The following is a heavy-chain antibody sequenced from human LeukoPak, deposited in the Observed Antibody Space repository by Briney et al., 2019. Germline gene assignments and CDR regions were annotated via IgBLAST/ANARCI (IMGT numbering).Heavy chain of an antibody. CDR1: GFTFSSYA. V-gene: IGHV3-30*18. D-gene: IGHD6-19*01. Sequence: GGSLRFSCAASGFTFSSYAMHWVRQAPGKGLEWVTVISSDGTDKYYADSVKGRFTISRDNSKNTLYLHMNSLRTEDTAVYYCAKDRRQWLVLGWFDPWGQGTLVTVSS. CDR2: ISSDGTDK. CDR3: AKDRRQWLVLGWFDP. J-gene: IGHJ5*02.